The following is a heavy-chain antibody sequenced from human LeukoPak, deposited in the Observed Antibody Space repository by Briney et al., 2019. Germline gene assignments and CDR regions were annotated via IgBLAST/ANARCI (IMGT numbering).Heavy chain of an antibody. CDR3: TRRVSATRWFNP. Sequence: GGSLRLSCAASGFTFSSYWMHWVRQAPGKGLVWVSRINSDGSTTNYADSVKGRFTISRDNAENTMYLQMNSLRVEDTAVYYCTRRVSATRWFNPWGQGTLVTVSS. CDR2: INSDGSTT. D-gene: IGHD2-15*01. V-gene: IGHV3-74*01. CDR1: GFTFSSYW. J-gene: IGHJ5*02.